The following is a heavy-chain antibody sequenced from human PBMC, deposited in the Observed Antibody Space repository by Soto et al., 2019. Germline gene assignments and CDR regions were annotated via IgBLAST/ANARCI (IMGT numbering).Heavy chain of an antibody. Sequence: GGSLRLSCAASGFTFSTYSMTWVRQAPGKGLEWVAHITATGGHTYYGDSVKGRFTISRDDSRNTVSLQMNSLRADDTAVYYCATTGRDGNTWMGHDAFDIWGQGTMVTVSS. V-gene: IGHV3-23*01. CDR2: ITATGGHT. CDR3: ATTGRDGNTWMGHDAFDI. J-gene: IGHJ3*02. CDR1: GFTFSTYS. D-gene: IGHD2-2*03.